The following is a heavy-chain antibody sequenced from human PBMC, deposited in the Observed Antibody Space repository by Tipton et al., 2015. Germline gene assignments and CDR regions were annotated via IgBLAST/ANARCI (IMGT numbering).Heavy chain of an antibody. CDR3: ATAYYFDSRAAYYFDN. CDR1: GASISGHS. V-gene: IGHV4-59*11. CDR2: IYYTGST. D-gene: IGHD3-22*01. J-gene: IGHJ4*02. Sequence: TLSLTCTVSGASISGHSWTWIRQPPGKGLEWIGYIYYTGSTNYNPSLKSRVTISVDTSKNQFSLNLSSVTAADTAVYYCATAYYFDSRAAYYFDNWGQGTLVTVSS.